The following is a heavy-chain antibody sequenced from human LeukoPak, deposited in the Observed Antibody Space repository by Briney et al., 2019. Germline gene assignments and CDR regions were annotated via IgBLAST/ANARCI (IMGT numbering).Heavy chain of an antibody. CDR2: IYHSGST. D-gene: IGHD3-10*01. J-gene: IGHJ4*02. CDR3: ARANYYGSGSYISRGQIFDY. V-gene: IGHV4-38-2*02. CDR1: DYSVGSGYY. Sequence: PSETLSLTCTVSDYSVGSGYYWASIRQPPGKGVEWIGSIYHSGSTYYNPSLKSRVTISIDTSKNQFSLKLSSVTAADTAVYYCARANYYGSGSYISRGQIFDYWGQGTLVTVSS.